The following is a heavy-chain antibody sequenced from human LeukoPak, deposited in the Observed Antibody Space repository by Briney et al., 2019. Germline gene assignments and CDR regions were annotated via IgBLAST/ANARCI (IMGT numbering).Heavy chain of an antibody. CDR3: ARGGAAADFDY. V-gene: IGHV3-48*01. Sequence: HPGGSLRLSCAASGFTFNTYTMNWVRQAPGKGLEWVSYISGSSGIIDYADSVRGRFTISRDNAKNSLYLQMNSLRAEDTAVYYCARGGAAADFDYWGQGTLVTVSS. J-gene: IGHJ4*02. CDR2: ISGSSGII. CDR1: GFTFNTYT. D-gene: IGHD6-13*01.